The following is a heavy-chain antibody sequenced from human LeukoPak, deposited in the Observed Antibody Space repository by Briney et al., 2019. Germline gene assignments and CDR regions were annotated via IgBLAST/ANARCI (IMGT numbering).Heavy chain of an antibody. V-gene: IGHV1-69*13. CDR1: GGTFSSYA. D-gene: IGHD3-3*01. Sequence: ASVKVSCKASGGTFSSYAISWVRQAPGQGLEWMGGIIPIFCTANYAQKFQGRVTITADESTSTAYMELSSLRSEDTAVYYCARASDRAQNYDFWSGYFSRFDYWGQGTLVTVSS. CDR3: ARASDRAQNYDFWSGYFSRFDY. CDR2: IIPIFCTA. J-gene: IGHJ4*02.